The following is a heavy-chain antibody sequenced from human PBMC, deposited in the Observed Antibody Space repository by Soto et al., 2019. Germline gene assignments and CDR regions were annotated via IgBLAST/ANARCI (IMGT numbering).Heavy chain of an antibody. CDR1: GFTFSTYN. Sequence: PGGSLRLSCAASGFTFSTYNMNWVRQAPGKGLEWVSYISSSSRAIYYADSVKGRFTISRDNAKNSLYLQMDGLRDEDTAVYYCARVPLSCGGDCYIADYWGQGTLVTVSS. V-gene: IGHV3-48*02. D-gene: IGHD2-21*02. CDR2: ISSSSRAI. CDR3: ARVPLSCGGDCYIADY. J-gene: IGHJ4*02.